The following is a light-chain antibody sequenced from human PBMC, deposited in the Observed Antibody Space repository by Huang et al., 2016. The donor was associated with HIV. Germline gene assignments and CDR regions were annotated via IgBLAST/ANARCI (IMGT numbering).Light chain of an antibody. CDR1: ESVSGN. J-gene: IGKJ1*01. CDR3: QQYNTWPWT. Sequence: EIVMTQSPATLSLSPGDGATLSCRASESVSGNLAWYQQKPGQAPRLLSYGASTRAAGIPATFSGSGSGTEFSLTISSLQSEDFAFYHCQQYNTWPWTFGQGTKVEIK. V-gene: IGKV3-15*01. CDR2: GAS.